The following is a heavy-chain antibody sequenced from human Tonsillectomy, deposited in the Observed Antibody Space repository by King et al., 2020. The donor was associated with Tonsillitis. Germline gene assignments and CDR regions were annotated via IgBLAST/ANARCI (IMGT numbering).Heavy chain of an antibody. CDR1: GGSISDYY. CDR2: IYYTGST. CDR3: AGGSGWTSED. D-gene: IGHD6-19*01. Sequence: QLQESGPGLVKTSETLSLTCTVSGGSISDYYWNWFRRPPGKGLEWIGNIYYTGSTNYNPSLRSRVTISLDTSKNQFSLKLRAVNAADTAVYYCAGGSGWTSEDWGQGTPVTVSS. J-gene: IGHJ4*02. V-gene: IGHV4-59*01.